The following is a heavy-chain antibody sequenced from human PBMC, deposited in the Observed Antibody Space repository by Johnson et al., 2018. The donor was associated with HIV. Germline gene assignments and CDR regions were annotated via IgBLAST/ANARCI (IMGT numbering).Heavy chain of an antibody. J-gene: IGHJ3*02. D-gene: IGHD1-1*01. V-gene: IGHV3-13*01. CDR1: GFTFSTDD. CDR2: IGNAGDT. Sequence: VQLVESGGGLVQPGGSLRLSCAASGFTFSTDDMHWVRQATGKGLEWVSTIGNAGDTYYPGSVKGRFTISRENARNSLSLQVNSLRAGDTAMYYCARANWPGSAFDIWGQGTMVTVSS. CDR3: ARANWPGSAFDI.